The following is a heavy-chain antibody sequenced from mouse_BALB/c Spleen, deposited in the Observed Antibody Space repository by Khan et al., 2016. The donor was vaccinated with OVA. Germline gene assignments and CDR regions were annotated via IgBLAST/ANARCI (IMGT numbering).Heavy chain of an antibody. Sequence: VQLQESGPGLVAPSQSLSITCTISVFSLTSYGVHWVRQPPGKGLEWLVVIWSDGSTTYNSALKSRLSITKDNSKSQVFLKMNSLQIDDTAMYYCARHDRYFYAMDYWGQGTSVTVSS. D-gene: IGHD2-14*01. CDR2: IWSDGST. CDR1: VFSLTSYG. J-gene: IGHJ4*01. CDR3: ARHDRYFYAMDY. V-gene: IGHV2-6-1*01.